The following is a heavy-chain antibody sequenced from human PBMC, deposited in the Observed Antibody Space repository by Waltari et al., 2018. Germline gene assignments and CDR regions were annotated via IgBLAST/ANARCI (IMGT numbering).Heavy chain of an antibody. J-gene: IGHJ6*02. CDR1: GGSFSGYY. CDR2: VNQSGST. Sequence: QVQLQQWGAGLLKPSETLSLTCAAYGGSFSGYYWRWIRRPPGKVLDWIGEVNQSGSTNYDPTRKSAATIAEGRSKNQFALELSSVTVADTAVYYCARDHNSMVRGVLGPYYYYYGMDVWGQGTTVTVSS. CDR3: ARDHNSMVRGVLGPYYYYYGMDV. D-gene: IGHD3-10*01. V-gene: IGHV4-34*01.